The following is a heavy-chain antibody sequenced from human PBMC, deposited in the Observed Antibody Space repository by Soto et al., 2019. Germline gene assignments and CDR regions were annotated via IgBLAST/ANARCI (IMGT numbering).Heavy chain of an antibody. Sequence: PSETLSLTCTISGGSISSYYWSWIRQPPGKGLDWIGYIYYSGSTNYNPSLKSRVTISVDTSKNQFSLKLSSVTAADTAVYYCAGRLRYFDWLLDRYYYYMDVWGKGTTVTVSS. V-gene: IGHV4-59*01. CDR3: AGRLRYFDWLLDRYYYYMDV. J-gene: IGHJ6*03. CDR1: GGSISSYY. D-gene: IGHD3-9*01. CDR2: IYYSGST.